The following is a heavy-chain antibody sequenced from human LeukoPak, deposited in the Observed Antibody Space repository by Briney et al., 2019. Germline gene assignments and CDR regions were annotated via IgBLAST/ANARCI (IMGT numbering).Heavy chain of an antibody. D-gene: IGHD3-16*01. CDR2: IKDSGTT. CDR3: ASESPHTFYFDY. J-gene: IGHJ4*02. V-gene: IGHV1-46*01. CDR1: GYSFTTYH. Sequence: ASVKVSCKASGYSFTTYHIHWVRQAPGQGLEWMGIIKDSGTTIYPQKFQGRVTMTRDTSTSTVYMEVSSLRSEDTAVYYCASESPHTFYFDYWGQGTLVTVSS.